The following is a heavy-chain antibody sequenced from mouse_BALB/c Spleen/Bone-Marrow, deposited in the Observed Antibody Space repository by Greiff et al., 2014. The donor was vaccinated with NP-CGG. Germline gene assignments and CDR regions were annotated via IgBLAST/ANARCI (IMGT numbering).Heavy chain of an antibody. J-gene: IGHJ3*01. CDR3: ARHEDRLRAWFAY. Sequence: VQLQQSGAELVKPGASVKLSCKASGYTFTEYIIHWVKQRSGQGLEWIGWFYPGSGSIKYNEKFKDKATLTADKSSSTVYMERRRWKEEDAEVYFCARHEDRLRAWFAYWGQGTLVTVSA. V-gene: IGHV1-62-2*01. CDR1: GYTFTEYI. CDR2: FYPGSGSI. D-gene: IGHD3-2*02.